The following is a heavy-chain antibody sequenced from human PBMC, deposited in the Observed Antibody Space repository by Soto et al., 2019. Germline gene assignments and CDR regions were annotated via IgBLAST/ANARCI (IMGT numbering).Heavy chain of an antibody. CDR2: ISYDGSNK. V-gene: IGHV3-30-3*01. Sequence: QVQLVESGGGVVQPGMSLRLSCAASGLTFSSNAMQWVRQAPGKGLEWVAVISYDGSNKYYADSVKGRFTISRDNSKDTVFLQMSSLRSEDTAVYYCARDPTVTTHYAFDYWGQGTLVTVSS. CDR1: GLTFSSNA. D-gene: IGHD4-17*01. CDR3: ARDPTVTTHYAFDY. J-gene: IGHJ4*02.